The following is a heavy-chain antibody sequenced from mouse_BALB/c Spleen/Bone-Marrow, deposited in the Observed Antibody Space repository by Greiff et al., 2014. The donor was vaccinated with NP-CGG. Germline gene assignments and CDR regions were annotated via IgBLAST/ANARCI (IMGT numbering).Heavy chain of an antibody. CDR1: GYAFSTYW. CDR3: ARGLRAY. V-gene: IGHV1-80*01. Sequence: LEESGAELVRPGSSVKISCKASGYAFSTYWMNWVKQRPGQGLEWIGQIYPGDGDTNYNGKFKGKATLTADKPSSTAYMQLSSLTSEDSAIYFCARGLRAYWGQGTLVTVSA. J-gene: IGHJ3*01. CDR2: IYPGDGDT.